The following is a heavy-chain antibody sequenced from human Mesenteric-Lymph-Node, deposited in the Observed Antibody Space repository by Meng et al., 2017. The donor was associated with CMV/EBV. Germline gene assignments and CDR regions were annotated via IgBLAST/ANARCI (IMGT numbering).Heavy chain of an antibody. J-gene: IGHJ5*02. Sequence: SGPTLVKPTETLTLTCTVSGFSLSNARMGVSWIRQPPGKALEWLAHIFSNDEKSYSTSLKSRLTISKDTSKSQVVLTMTNMDPVDTATYYCALEWGYCSSGSCYLTPFDPWGQGTLDTVSS. D-gene: IGHD2-15*01. V-gene: IGHV2-26*01. CDR1: GFSLSNARMG. CDR3: ALEWGYCSSGSCYLTPFDP. CDR2: IFSNDEK.